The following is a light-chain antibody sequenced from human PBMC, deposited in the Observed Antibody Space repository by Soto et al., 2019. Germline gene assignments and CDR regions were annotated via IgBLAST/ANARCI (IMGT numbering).Light chain of an antibody. Sequence: EIVLTQSPGTLSLSPGERATLPCRASQNITNNYVAWYQHKPGQAPRLLIYGASSRATGIPVRFSGSGSGTDFTLTISRLEPEDFVVYYCQQHGNSPRTFGQGTKVDIK. CDR3: QQHGNSPRT. CDR2: GAS. CDR1: QNITNNY. V-gene: IGKV3-20*01. J-gene: IGKJ1*01.